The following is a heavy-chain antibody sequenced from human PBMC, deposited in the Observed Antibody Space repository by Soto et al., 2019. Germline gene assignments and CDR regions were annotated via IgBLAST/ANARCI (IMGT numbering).Heavy chain of an antibody. CDR2: INQDGTKI. Sequence: GGSLRLSCAASGSSISSHWMSWVRQAPGKGLEWVANINQDGTKIHYVDSVKGRFTISRDNAKNSRHLQLSSLRADDTAVYFCARGEEWLLLSLQGVFDQWGQGTLVTVSS. J-gene: IGHJ4*02. CDR3: ARGEEWLLLSLQGVFDQ. D-gene: IGHD3-3*01. V-gene: IGHV3-7*03. CDR1: GSSISSHW.